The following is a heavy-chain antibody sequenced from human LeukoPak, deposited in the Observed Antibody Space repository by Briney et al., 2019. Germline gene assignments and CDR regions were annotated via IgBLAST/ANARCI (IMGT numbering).Heavy chain of an antibody. Sequence: SETLSLTCTVTGGFISSSGYFWGWIRQPPGKGLEWFGSIYYSGSTNYNPSLKSRVTMSVDTSKNQFSLKLSSVTAADTAVYYCARGLQFWGQGTLVTVSS. D-gene: IGHD2-15*01. J-gene: IGHJ4*02. V-gene: IGHV4-39*07. CDR2: IYYSGST. CDR1: GGFISSSGYF. CDR3: ARGLQF.